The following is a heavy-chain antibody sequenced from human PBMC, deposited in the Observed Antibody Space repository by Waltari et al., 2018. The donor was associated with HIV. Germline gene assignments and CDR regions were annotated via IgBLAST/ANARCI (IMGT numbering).Heavy chain of an antibody. Sequence: VQLLESGGGLVQSGGSLTLSCAASGFGFSSYAMIWVRQGPGKGLGWVLSIGGGGSRSYFVDSVKGRFTISRDNSKNALTLQMNGLRAEDTAVYYCVKGGGYYDSTGNVPFDYWGQGSLVTVSS. CDR2: IGGGGSRS. CDR1: GFGFSSYA. V-gene: IGHV3-23*01. CDR3: VKGGGYYDSTGNVPFDY. J-gene: IGHJ4*02. D-gene: IGHD3-3*01.